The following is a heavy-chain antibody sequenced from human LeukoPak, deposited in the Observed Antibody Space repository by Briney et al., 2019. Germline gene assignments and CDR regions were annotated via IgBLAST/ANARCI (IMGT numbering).Heavy chain of an antibody. CDR3: AKDSWSFHDAFDI. D-gene: IGHD2-21*01. Sequence: GGSLTLSCAASRSTLINFAMSCVRNAPGEGVEWVSGISGPGGSTYYADSVRGRFTISRDNSKNTLYLQMNSLRGEDTALYYCAKDSWSFHDAFDIWGQGTMVTVSS. CDR2: ISGPGGST. V-gene: IGHV3-23*01. J-gene: IGHJ3*02. CDR1: RSTLINFA.